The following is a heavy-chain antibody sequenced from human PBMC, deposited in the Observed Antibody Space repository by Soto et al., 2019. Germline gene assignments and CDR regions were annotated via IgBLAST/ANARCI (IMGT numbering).Heavy chain of an antibody. J-gene: IGHJ4*02. CDR3: AGGYSYGSSPFGY. Sequence: SETLSLTCTVSGGSISSSSYYWGWIRQPPGKGLEWIGSIYYSGSTYYNPSLKSRVTISVDTSKNQFSLKLSSVTAADTAVYYCAGGYSYGSSPFGYWGQGTLVTVSS. D-gene: IGHD5-18*01. CDR1: GGSISSSSYY. CDR2: IYYSGST. V-gene: IGHV4-39*01.